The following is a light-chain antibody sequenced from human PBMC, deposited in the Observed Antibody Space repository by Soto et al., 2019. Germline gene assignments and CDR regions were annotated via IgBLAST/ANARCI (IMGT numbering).Light chain of an antibody. V-gene: IGLV2-23*01. CDR2: EDS. Sequence: QSALTQPASVSGSPGQSITISCTGTSSDVGSYNLVSWYQQYPGKVPKLMIYEDSKRPSGVSNRFSGSKSGNTASLTISGLQAEDEAYYYCCSYAGSSTVVFGGGTKLTVL. J-gene: IGLJ2*01. CDR3: CSYAGSSTVV. CDR1: SSDVGSYNL.